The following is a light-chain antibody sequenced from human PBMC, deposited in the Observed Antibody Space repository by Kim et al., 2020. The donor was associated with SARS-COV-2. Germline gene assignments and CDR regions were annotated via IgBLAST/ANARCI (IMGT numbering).Light chain of an antibody. Sequence: NFMLTQPHSVSESPGKTVTISCTRRSGSIASNYVQWYQQRPGSAPTTVIYEDNQRPSGVPDRFSGSIDSSSNSASLTISGLKTEDEADYCCQSYDSRNHWVFGGGTQLTVL. V-gene: IGLV6-57*04. J-gene: IGLJ3*02. CDR3: QSYDSRNHWV. CDR2: EDN. CDR1: SGSIASNY.